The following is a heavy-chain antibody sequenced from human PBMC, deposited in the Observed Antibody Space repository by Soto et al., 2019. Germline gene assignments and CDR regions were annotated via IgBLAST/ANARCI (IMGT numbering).Heavy chain of an antibody. Sequence: QVQLVQSGAEVKKPGSSVKVSCKASGGTFSSYTISWVRQAPGQGLEWMGRVIPILGIANYAQKFQGRVTITADKSTSTAYMELSSLRSEDTAVYYCARLVDTADFDYWGQGTLVTVSS. CDR1: GGTFSSYT. V-gene: IGHV1-69*02. CDR3: ARLVDTADFDY. J-gene: IGHJ4*02. CDR2: VIPILGIA. D-gene: IGHD5-18*01.